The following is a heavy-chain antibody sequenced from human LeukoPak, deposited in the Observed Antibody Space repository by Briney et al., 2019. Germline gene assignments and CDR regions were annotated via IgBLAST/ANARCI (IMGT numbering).Heavy chain of an antibody. D-gene: IGHD3-9*01. CDR3: ATGADLLTGYSAY. CDR2: MNPNSGNT. J-gene: IGHJ4*02. CDR1: GYTFTSYD. Sequence: ASVKVSCKASGYTFTSYDINWVRQATGQGPEWMGWMNPNSGNTGYAHKFQGRVTMTRDTSISTAYMELTSLRSEDTAVYYCATGADLLTGYSAYWGQGTLVTVSS. V-gene: IGHV1-8*01.